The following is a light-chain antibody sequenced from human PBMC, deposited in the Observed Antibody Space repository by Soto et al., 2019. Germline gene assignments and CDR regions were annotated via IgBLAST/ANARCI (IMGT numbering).Light chain of an antibody. J-gene: IGKJ4*01. CDR3: QQYGSSPHT. CDR1: QRVSSSY. CDR2: GAS. V-gene: IGKV3-20*01. Sequence: EIVLTQSPGTLSLSPGERATLSCRASQRVSSSYLAWYQQKPGQAPRLLIYGASSRATGIPDRFSGSGSGTDFTLTIIRLEPEDFAVYYCQQYGSSPHTFGGGTKVEIK.